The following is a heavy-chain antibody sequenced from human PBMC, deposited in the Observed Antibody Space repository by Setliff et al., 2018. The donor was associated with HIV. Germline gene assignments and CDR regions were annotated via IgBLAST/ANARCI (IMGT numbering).Heavy chain of an antibody. J-gene: IGHJ5*02. Sequence: SETLSLTCTVSGGSISSYYWSWIRQPAGKGREWIGHIHISGRTNSHPSFNSRVTMSRDTSKNQFSLGFTAVTAEDTAMYHCARDRSSGWSKDWFDTWGQGILVTVSS. CDR2: IHISGRT. CDR1: GGSISSYY. CDR3: ARDRSSGWSKDWFDT. V-gene: IGHV4-4*07. D-gene: IGHD6-19*01.